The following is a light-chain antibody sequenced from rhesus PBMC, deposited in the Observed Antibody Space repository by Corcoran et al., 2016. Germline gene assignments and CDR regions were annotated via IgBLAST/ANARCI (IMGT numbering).Light chain of an antibody. V-gene: IGKV1-37*01. CDR1: QGVSTH. CDR3: QQYNSDPFI. J-gene: IGKJ3*01. CDR2: YAS. Sequence: DIQMTQSPSSLSASVGDRVTITCRASQGVSTHLAWYQQKPGKAPKPLIYYASKLESGVPSRFSGSGCGTEFTLTISSLQTEDFATYFCQQYNSDPFIFGPGTKLDIK.